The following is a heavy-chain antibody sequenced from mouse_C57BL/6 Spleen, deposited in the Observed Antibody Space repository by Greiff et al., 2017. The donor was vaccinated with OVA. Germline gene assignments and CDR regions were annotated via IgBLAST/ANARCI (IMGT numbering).Heavy chain of an antibody. Sequence: QVQLKQPGAELVRPGSSVKLSCKASGYTFTSYWMDWVKQRPGQGLEWIGNIYPSDSETHYNQKFKDKATLTVDKSSSTAYMQLSSLTSEDSAVYYCARSYYGSSWYVDVWGTGTTVTVSS. V-gene: IGHV1-61*01. CDR2: IYPSDSET. D-gene: IGHD1-1*01. CDR3: ARSYYGSSWYVDV. J-gene: IGHJ1*03. CDR1: GYTFTSYW.